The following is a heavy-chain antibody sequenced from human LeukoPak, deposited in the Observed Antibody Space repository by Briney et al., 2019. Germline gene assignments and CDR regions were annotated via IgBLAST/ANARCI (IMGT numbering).Heavy chain of an antibody. CDR2: INAGNGNT. V-gene: IGHV1-3*01. Sequence: ASVKVSCKASGYTFTSYAMHWVRQAPGQRLEWMGWINAGNGNTKYSQKFQGRVTMTRNTSISTAYMELSSLRSEDTAVYYCARVGSGWYFWSYFDYWGQGTLVTVSS. CDR3: ARVGSGWYFWSYFDY. J-gene: IGHJ4*02. D-gene: IGHD6-19*01. CDR1: GYTFTSYA.